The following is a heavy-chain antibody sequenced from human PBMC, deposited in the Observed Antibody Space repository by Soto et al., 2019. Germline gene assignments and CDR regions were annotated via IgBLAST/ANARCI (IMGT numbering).Heavy chain of an antibody. Sequence: SETLSLTCTVSGGSISSGDYYWSWIRQPPGKGLEWIGYIYYSGSTYYNPSLKSRVTISVDTSKNQFSLKLSSVTAADTAVYYCARSWGTMIVADYWGQGTLVTVSS. CDR2: IYYSGST. V-gene: IGHV4-30-4*01. J-gene: IGHJ4*02. D-gene: IGHD3-22*01. CDR1: GGSISSGDYY. CDR3: ARSWGTMIVADY.